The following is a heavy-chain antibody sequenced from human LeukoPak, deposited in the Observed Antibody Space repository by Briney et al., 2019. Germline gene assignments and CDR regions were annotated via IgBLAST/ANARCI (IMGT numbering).Heavy chain of an antibody. CDR3: ARDLLDTSGWYGFYFDF. V-gene: IGHV3-23*01. Sequence: GGSLRLSCGASGFTFSSHAMTWVRQAPGKGLEWVSAISISGDTTYYADSVKGRFTISRDNSKNTLYLQMNSLRVEDTAVYYCARDLLDTSGWYGFYFDFWGQGTLVTVSS. CDR1: GFTFSSHA. D-gene: IGHD6-19*01. CDR2: ISISGDTT. J-gene: IGHJ4*02.